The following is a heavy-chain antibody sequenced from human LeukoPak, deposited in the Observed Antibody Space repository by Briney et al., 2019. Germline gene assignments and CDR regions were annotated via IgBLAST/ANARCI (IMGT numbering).Heavy chain of an antibody. D-gene: IGHD5-12*01. J-gene: IGHJ4*02. CDR3: AGRGRGYDFPFDY. CDR1: GGSFSGYY. V-gene: IGHV4-34*01. Sequence: SETLSLTCAVYGGSFSGYYWSWIRQPPGKGLEWIGEINHSGSTNYNPSLKSRVTISVDTSKNQFSLKLSSVTAADTAVYYCAGRGRGYDFPFDYWGQGTLVTVSS. CDR2: INHSGST.